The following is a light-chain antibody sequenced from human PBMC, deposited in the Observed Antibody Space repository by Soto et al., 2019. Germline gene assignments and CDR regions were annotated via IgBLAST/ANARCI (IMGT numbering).Light chain of an antibody. Sequence: EVLLTQSPATLSVSPGESVTLSCRASQSINTFLAWYQQKPGQAPRLLIYAASTRATGIPDRFSGSGSGTDFTLTISRLEPEDFAVYYCQQYGSSPKTFGQGTKVDIK. CDR2: AAS. CDR3: QQYGSSPKT. V-gene: IGKV3-20*01. CDR1: QSINTF. J-gene: IGKJ1*01.